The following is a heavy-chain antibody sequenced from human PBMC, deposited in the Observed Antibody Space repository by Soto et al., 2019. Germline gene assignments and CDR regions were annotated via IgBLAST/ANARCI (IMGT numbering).Heavy chain of an antibody. Sequence: GASVKVSCKASGYTFTCYYMHWVRQAPGQGLEWMGWINPNSGGTNYAQKFQGWVTMTRDTSISTAYMELSRLRSDDTAVYYCAREAYCTNGVCYYFDYWGQGTLVTVSS. CDR3: AREAYCTNGVCYYFDY. V-gene: IGHV1-2*04. CDR2: INPNSGGT. CDR1: GYTFTCYY. J-gene: IGHJ4*02. D-gene: IGHD2-8*01.